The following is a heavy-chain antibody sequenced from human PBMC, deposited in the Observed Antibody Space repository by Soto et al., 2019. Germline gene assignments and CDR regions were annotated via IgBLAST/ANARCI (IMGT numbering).Heavy chain of an antibody. CDR2: INPNSGGT. V-gene: IGHV1-2*04. CDR1: GYTFTVYY. J-gene: IGHJ5*02. D-gene: IGHD2-2*02. Sequence: ASVKVSCKASGYTFTVYYMHCVRQAPGQGLEWMGWINPNSGGTNYAQKFQGWVTMTRDTSISTAYMELSRLRSDDTAVYYCASSYCSSTSCYSSWFDPWGQGTLVTVSS. CDR3: ASSYCSSTSCYSSWFDP.